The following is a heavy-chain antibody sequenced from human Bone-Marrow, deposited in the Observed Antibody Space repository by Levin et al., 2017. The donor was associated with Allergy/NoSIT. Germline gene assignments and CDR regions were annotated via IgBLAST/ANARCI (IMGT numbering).Heavy chain of an antibody. J-gene: IGHJ4*02. Sequence: GGSLRLSCAASGFTFSSYGMHWVRQAPGKGLEWVAVISYDGSNKYYADSVKGRFTISRDNSKNTLYLQMNSLRAEDTAVYYCAKDVWQWLVPEYYFDYWGQGTLVTVSS. CDR2: ISYDGSNK. CDR3: AKDVWQWLVPEYYFDY. CDR1: GFTFSSYG. V-gene: IGHV3-30*18. D-gene: IGHD6-19*01.